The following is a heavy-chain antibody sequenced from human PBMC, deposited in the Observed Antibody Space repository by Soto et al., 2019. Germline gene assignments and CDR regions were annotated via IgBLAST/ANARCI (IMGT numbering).Heavy chain of an antibody. V-gene: IGHV3-49*03. CDR3: TRAYGDYNANKNYYYYNMSL. CDR1: GFTFGDYA. D-gene: IGHD4-17*01. J-gene: IGHJ6*03. CDR2: IRSKAYGGTT. Sequence: GGSLRLSCTASGFTFGDYAMSWFRQAPGKGLEWVGFIRSKAYGGTTEYAASVKGRFTISRDDSKSIAYLQMNSLKTEDTAVYYCTRAYGDYNANKNYYYYNMSLSGKVTTF.